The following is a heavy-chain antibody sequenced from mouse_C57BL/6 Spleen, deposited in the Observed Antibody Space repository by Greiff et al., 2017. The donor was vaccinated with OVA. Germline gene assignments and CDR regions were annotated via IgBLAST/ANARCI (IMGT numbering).Heavy chain of an antibody. D-gene: IGHD2-1*01. J-gene: IGHJ1*03. CDR3: ARSAYGNYWYFDV. Sequence: VQLKESGPELVKPGASVKLSCKASGYTFTSYDINWVKQRPGQGLEWIGWIYPRDGSTKYNEKFKGKATLTVDTSSSTAYMELHSLTSEDSAVYFCARSAYGNYWYFDVWGTGTTVTVSS. V-gene: IGHV1-85*01. CDR2: IYPRDGST. CDR1: GYTFTSYD.